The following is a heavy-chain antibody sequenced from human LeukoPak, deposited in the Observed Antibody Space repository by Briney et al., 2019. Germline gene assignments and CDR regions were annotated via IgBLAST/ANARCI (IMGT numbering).Heavy chain of an antibody. V-gene: IGHV4-61*02. CDR3: ARATYYDGY. D-gene: IGHD3-3*01. CDR2: IYTSGST. J-gene: IGHJ4*02. CDR1: GGSISSGSYY. Sequence: SETLSLTCTVSGGSISSGSYYWSWIRQPAGKGLEWIGRIYTSGSTNYNPSLKSRVTISVDTSKNQFSLKLSSVTAADTAVYYCARATYYDGYWGQGTLVTVSS.